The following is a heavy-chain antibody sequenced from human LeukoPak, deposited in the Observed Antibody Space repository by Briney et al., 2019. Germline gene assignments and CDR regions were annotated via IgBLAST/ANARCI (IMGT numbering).Heavy chain of an antibody. Sequence: ASVKVSCKASGYTFTSYDINWVRQATGQGLEWMGWMNPNSGNTGYAQKFQGRVTMTRNTSISTAYMELSSLRSEDTALYYCARGRGWGNWKPNWGQGTLVTVSS. CDR2: MNPNSGNT. D-gene: IGHD1-1*01. J-gene: IGHJ4*02. CDR1: GYTFTSYD. V-gene: IGHV1-8*01. CDR3: ARGRGWGNWKPN.